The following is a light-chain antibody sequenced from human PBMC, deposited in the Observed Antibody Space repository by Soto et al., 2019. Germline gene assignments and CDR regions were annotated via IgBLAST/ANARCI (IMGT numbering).Light chain of an antibody. V-gene: IGKV3-15*01. CDR2: DAS. CDR3: QQYNNWLRWT. CDR1: QSVNSN. Sequence: EIVMTQSPATLSVPPGERVTLSCRASQSVNSNLAWYQQKPGRGPRLLIYDASTRATGVPARFSGSWSGTEFTLNISSQQSEDFAIYYCQQYNNWLRWTFGQGTNVEVK. J-gene: IGKJ1*01.